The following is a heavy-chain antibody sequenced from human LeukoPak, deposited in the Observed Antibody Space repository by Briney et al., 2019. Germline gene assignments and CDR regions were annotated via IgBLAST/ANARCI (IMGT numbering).Heavy chain of an antibody. CDR3: ARGDSGYFFYYGLDV. Sequence: ASVTVSFKASGYTFTNYDINWVRQATGQGLEWMGWMNPNSGNTGYAQKFQDRVTMTRNTSMSTAYMELTRLTSEDTAVYYCARGDSGYFFYYGLDVWGQGTTVAVSS. CDR1: GYTFTNYD. D-gene: IGHD3-10*01. J-gene: IGHJ6*02. CDR2: MNPNSGNT. V-gene: IGHV1-8*01.